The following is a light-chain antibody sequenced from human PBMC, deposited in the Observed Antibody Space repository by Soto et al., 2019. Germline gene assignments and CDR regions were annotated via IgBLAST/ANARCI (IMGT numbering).Light chain of an antibody. CDR3: AAWDDSLNGYV. Sequence: QSVLTQPASVSGSPGQSITISCTGTSSDVGSYNLVSWYQQHPGKAPKLMIYEGSKRPSGVPNRFSGSKSGTTASLAISGLQSEDEADYYCAAWDDSLNGYVFASGTKVTVL. V-gene: IGLV2-23*01. CDR2: EGS. J-gene: IGLJ1*01. CDR1: SSDVGSYNL.